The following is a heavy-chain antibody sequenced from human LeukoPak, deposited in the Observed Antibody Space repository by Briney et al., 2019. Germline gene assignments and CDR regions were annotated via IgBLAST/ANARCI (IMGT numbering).Heavy chain of an antibody. CDR1: GGSFSGYY. J-gene: IGHJ4*02. CDR3: ARGDSGSYVY. CDR2: INHSGST. D-gene: IGHD1-26*01. Sequence: SETLSLTCAVYGGSFSGYYWSWIRQPPGKGLEWIGEINHSGSTNYNPSLKSRVTISVDTSKNQFSLKLSSVTAADTAVYYCARGDSGSYVYWGQGTLVTVSS. V-gene: IGHV4-34*01.